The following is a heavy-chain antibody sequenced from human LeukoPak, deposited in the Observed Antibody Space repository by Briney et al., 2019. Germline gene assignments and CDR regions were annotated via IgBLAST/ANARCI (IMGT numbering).Heavy chain of an antibody. CDR2: IYPGDFDN. CDR1: GYSFTSYW. J-gene: IGHJ5*02. D-gene: IGHD2-2*01. V-gene: IGHV5-51*01. Sequence: GEPLKISGKGSGYSFTSYWIGWVRQLPGKGLEWLEIIYPGDFDNSCSPSCQGHVTHAADNTISTAYLQSSSLKASDTAMYYCARLDPSSRYCSSTSCYAAFFWFDPWGQGTLVTVSS. CDR3: ARLDPSSRYCSSTSCYAAFFWFDP.